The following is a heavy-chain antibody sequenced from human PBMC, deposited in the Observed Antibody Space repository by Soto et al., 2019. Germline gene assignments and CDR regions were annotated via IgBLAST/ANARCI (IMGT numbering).Heavy chain of an antibody. Sequence: QVQLVQSGAEVKKPGSSVKVSCKASGGTFSSYTISWVRQAPGQGLEWMGRIIPILGIANYAQKFQGRVTITADKSTSTAYMELSSLRSEDTAVYYCARLEYLPTTDTSKTTDYWGQGTLVTVSS. CDR1: GGTFSSYT. CDR3: ARLEYLPTTDTSKTTDY. CDR2: IIPILGIA. J-gene: IGHJ4*02. V-gene: IGHV1-69*02. D-gene: IGHD3-3*01.